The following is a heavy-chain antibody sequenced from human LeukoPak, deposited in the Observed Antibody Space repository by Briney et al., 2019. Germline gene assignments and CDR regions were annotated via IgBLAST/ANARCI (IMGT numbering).Heavy chain of an antibody. CDR3: ARGYCSSTSCYQENWFDP. J-gene: IGHJ5*02. D-gene: IGHD2-2*01. V-gene: IGHV1-69*05. CDR2: IIPIFGTA. CDR1: GGTFSSYA. Sequence: SVKVSCKASGGTFSSYAISWVRQAPGQGLEWMGGIIPIFGTANYAQKFQGRVTITTDECTSTAYMELSSLRSEDTAVYYCARGYCSSTSCYQENWFDPWGQGTLVTVSS.